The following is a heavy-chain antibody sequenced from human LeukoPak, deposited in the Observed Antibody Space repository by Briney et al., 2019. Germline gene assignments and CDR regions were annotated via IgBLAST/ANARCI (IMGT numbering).Heavy chain of an antibody. CDR3: ARGGGSGSYLRDAFDI. J-gene: IGHJ3*02. V-gene: IGHV4-34*01. CDR1: GGSFSGYY. Sequence: SETLSLTCAVYGGSFSGYYWSWIRQPPGKGLEWIGEINHSGSTNYNPSLKSRVTISVDTSKSQFSLKLSSVTAADTAVYYCARGGGSGSYLRDAFDIWGQGTMVTVSS. D-gene: IGHD1-26*01. CDR2: INHSGST.